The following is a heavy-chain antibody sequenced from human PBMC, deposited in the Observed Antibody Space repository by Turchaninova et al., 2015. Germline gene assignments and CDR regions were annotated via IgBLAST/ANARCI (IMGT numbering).Heavy chain of an antibody. V-gene: IGHV6-1*01. CDR3: ARGWLRTGFDD. J-gene: IGHJ4*02. D-gene: IGHD5-12*01. CDR2: TYYTAKWYN. CDR1: GASVSSNSAA. Sequence: QVQLQQSGPGLVKPSQTLSLTCAISGASVSSNSAALNWIRQSPSRGLEWLGRTYYTAKWYNDYAVSLKSRITSNPDTSKTQFSLQLNSVTPEDTAVYYCARGWLRTGFDDWGQGTLVTVSS.